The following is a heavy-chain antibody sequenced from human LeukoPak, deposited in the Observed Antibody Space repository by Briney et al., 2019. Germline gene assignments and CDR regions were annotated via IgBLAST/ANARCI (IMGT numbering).Heavy chain of an antibody. CDR3: ARDNMVTTRYYYYGMDV. D-gene: IGHD4-17*01. V-gene: IGHV3-33*08. J-gene: IGHJ6*02. CDR1: GFTFRSYG. CDR2: IWSDGSNK. Sequence: GGSLRLSCAASGFTFRSYGMHWVRQAPGKGLEWVAVIWSDGSNKYYADSVKGRLTISRDNSKNTLYLQMNSLRAEDTAVYYCARDNMVTTRYYYYGMDVWGQGTTVTVSS.